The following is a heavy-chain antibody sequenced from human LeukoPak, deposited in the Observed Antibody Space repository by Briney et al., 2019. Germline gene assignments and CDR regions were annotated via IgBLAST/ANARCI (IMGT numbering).Heavy chain of an antibody. CDR3: VRAMPHYDILTGYSRDYMDV. D-gene: IGHD3-9*01. Sequence: SVKVSCKASGGTFSSYAISWVRQAPGQGLEWMGGIIPIFGTANYAQKFQGRVTITADESTSTAYMELSSLRSEDTAVYYCVRAMPHYDILTGYSRDYMDVWGKGTTVTVSS. V-gene: IGHV1-69*13. CDR1: GGTFSSYA. CDR2: IIPIFGTA. J-gene: IGHJ6*03.